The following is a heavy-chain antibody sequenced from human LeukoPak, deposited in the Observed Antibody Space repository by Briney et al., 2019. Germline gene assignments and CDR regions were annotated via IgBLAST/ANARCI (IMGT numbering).Heavy chain of an antibody. V-gene: IGHV3-74*01. CDR3: ARRASIAAAGNPFDY. CDR2: INSDGSST. CDR1: GFTFSSYW. J-gene: IGHJ4*02. D-gene: IGHD6-13*01. Sequence: GGSLRLSCAASGFTFSSYWMHWVRQAPGKGLVWVSRINSDGSSTSYADSVKGRFTISRDNAKNTLYLQMNSLRAEDTAVYYCARRASIAAAGNPFDYWGQGTLVTVSS.